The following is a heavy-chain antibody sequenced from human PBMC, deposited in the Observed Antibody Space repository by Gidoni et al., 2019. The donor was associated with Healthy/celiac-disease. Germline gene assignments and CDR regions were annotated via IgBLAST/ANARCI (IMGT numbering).Heavy chain of an antibody. CDR3: ARAQWLVQSGYYGMDV. CDR1: GGSISSSSYY. V-gene: IGHV4-39*07. J-gene: IGHJ6*02. D-gene: IGHD6-19*01. CDR2: IYYSGST. Sequence: QLQLQESGPGLVKPSETLSLTCTVSGGSISSSSYYWGWIRQPPGKGLEWIGSIYYSGSTYYNPSLKSRVTISVDTSKNQFSLKLSSVTAADTAVYYCARAQWLVQSGYYGMDVWGQGTTVTVSS.